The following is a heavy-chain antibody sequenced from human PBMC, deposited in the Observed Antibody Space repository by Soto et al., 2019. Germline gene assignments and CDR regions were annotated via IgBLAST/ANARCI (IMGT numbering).Heavy chain of an antibody. V-gene: IGHV1-69*08. CDR1: GGTFSSYT. J-gene: IGHJ4*02. CDR3: AREEPTIGRGVPTDY. D-gene: IGHD3-10*01. Sequence: QVQLVQSGAEVKKPGSSVKVSCKASGGTFSSYTISWVRQAPGQGLEWMGRIIPILGIANYAQKFQGRVTITADKSTSTAYMELSRLRSEDTAVYYCAREEPTIGRGVPTDYWGQGTLVTVSS. CDR2: IIPILGIA.